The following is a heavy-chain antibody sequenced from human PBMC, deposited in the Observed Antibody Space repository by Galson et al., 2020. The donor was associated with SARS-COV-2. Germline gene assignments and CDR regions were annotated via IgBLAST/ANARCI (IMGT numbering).Heavy chain of an antibody. D-gene: IGHD6-13*01. CDR3: VRDPSSSWYNWFDP. J-gene: IGHJ5*02. V-gene: IGHV3-48*03. Sequence: GGSLRLSCEASGFTFGRSEMHCVRQAPGTGLESVSHISSPGSTIYYADSVKGRFTISRDNTKNSLYLQMDSLRAEDTALYYCVRDPSSSWYNWFDPWGQGTLVTVSS. CDR1: GFTFGRSE. CDR2: ISSPGSTI.